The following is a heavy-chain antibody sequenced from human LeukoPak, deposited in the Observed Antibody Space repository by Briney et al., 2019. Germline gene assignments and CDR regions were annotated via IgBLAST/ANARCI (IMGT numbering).Heavy chain of an antibody. CDR3: ARGAGWLYD. D-gene: IGHD3-22*01. CDR2: FDPEDGET. J-gene: IGHJ4*02. Sequence: RRASVKVSYKASGGTFSSYAISWVRQAPGQGLEWMGGFDPEDGETIYAQKFQGIVTMTEDTSTDTAYMELSSLKLEDTAVYYCARGAGWLYDWGQGTLVIVSS. V-gene: IGHV1-24*01. CDR1: GGTFSSYA.